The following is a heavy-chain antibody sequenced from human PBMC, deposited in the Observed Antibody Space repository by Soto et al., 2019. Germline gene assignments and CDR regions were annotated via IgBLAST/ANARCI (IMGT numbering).Heavy chain of an antibody. V-gene: IGHV3-23*01. CDR3: AKDRNYPRDQFHN. CDR2: ISANGQGI. CDR1: GFTFNNYA. J-gene: IGHJ4*02. D-gene: IGHD1-7*01. Sequence: PGGSLRLSCAASGFTFNNYAMSWVRQAPGKGLEWVSAISANGQGIYYADSGKGRFIISRDSSKNTVFLHMDSLTAEHTAVYYCAKDRNYPRDQFHNWGQGTLVTVSS.